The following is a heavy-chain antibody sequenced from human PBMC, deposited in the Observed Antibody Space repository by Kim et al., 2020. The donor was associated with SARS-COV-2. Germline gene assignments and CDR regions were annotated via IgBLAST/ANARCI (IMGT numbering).Heavy chain of an antibody. CDR3: AREGSGTSSPTCFDY. V-gene: IGHV1-46*01. Sequence: QKFQVRVTMTRDTSTSTVYMELSSLRSEDTAVYYCAREGSGTSSPTCFDYWGQGTLVTVSS. J-gene: IGHJ4*02. D-gene: IGHD3-10*01.